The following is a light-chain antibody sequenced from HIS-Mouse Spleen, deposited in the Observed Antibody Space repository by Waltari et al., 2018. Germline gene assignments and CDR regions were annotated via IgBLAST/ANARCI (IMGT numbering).Light chain of an antibody. CDR2: LNSDGSH. CDR3: QTWGTGILVV. V-gene: IGLV4-69*01. J-gene: IGLJ2*01. Sequence: QLVLTQSPSASASLGASVKLTCTLSSGHSSYAIAWHQQQPEKGPGYLMKLNSDGSHSKGDGIPDRFSGSSSGAERYLTISSLQSEDEADYYCQTWGTGILVVFGGGTKLTVL. CDR1: SGHSSYA.